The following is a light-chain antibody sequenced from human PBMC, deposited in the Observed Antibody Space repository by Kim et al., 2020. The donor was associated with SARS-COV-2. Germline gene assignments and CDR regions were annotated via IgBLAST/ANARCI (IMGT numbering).Light chain of an antibody. CDR2: GAL. CDR3: QQYGSSPIT. J-gene: IGKJ5*01. V-gene: IGKV3-20*01. CDR1: QTVADNY. Sequence: EIVLTQSPGTLSLSPGETATLSCRASQTVADNYVAWYRLRPGQPPRLLIYGALHRGTGIPDRFSVAASGTSFTLTISRLEPEDFTLYFCQQYGSSPITFGQGTRLEIK.